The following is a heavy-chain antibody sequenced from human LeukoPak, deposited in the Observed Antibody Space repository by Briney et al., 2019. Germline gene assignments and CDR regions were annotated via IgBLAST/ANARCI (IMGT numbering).Heavy chain of an antibody. J-gene: IGHJ4*02. CDR2: VDPEDGET. Sequence: GATVKISCKASGYTFTDYYMHWVQQAPGKGVEWMGRVDPEDGETKYAEKFQGRVTITADTSTDTAYMKLGSLRSEDTAVYYCATHSGGFGELRYYFDNWGQGTLVTVSS. D-gene: IGHD3-10*01. V-gene: IGHV1-69-2*01. CDR3: ATHSGGFGELRYYFDN. CDR1: GYTFTDYY.